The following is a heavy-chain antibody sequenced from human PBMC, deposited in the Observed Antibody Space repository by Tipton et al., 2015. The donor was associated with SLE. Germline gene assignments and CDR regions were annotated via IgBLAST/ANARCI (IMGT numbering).Heavy chain of an antibody. CDR3: ARGDFSGTAALPYFDY. J-gene: IGHJ4*02. Sequence: TLSLTCTVSGGSISSYYWSWIRQPPGKGLEWIGHIYYSGSTNYNPSLKSRVTISVDTSKNQFSLKLSSVTAADTAVYYCARGDFSGTAALPYFDYWGQGTLVTVSS. CDR2: IYYSGST. CDR1: GGSISSYY. D-gene: IGHD1-1*01. V-gene: IGHV4-59*01.